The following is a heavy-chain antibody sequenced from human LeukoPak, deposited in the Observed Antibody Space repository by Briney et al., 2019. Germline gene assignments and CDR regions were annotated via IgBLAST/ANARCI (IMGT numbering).Heavy chain of an antibody. CDR3: AKDRSIGTYYTFDH. Sequence: GGSLRLSCEASGFTFNNYVMTWLRQAPGKGLEWVSSISASGAMTYYADSVKGRFTVSRDNSNNRLYLQMSGLTAADPAVYYCAKDRSIGTYYTFDHWGQGTLVTVSS. D-gene: IGHD1-26*01. V-gene: IGHV3-23*01. CDR2: ISASGAMT. CDR1: GFTFNNYV. J-gene: IGHJ4*02.